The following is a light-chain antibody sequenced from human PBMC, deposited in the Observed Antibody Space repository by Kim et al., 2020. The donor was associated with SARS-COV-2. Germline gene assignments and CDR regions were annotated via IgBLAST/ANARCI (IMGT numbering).Light chain of an antibody. Sequence: DIQMTQSPSSVSASVGDRVTITCRASQDIRNWLAWYQQKPGKAPKLLIYGASSLQSGVPSRFSGGGSGTDFILIISNLQPEDFAIYYCKQTSSLTPRTFGQGTKVDIK. CDR1: QDIRNW. CDR2: GAS. V-gene: IGKV1-12*01. J-gene: IGKJ1*01. CDR3: KQTSSLTPRT.